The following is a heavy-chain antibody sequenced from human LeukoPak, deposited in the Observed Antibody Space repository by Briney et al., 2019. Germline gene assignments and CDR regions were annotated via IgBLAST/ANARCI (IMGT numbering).Heavy chain of an antibody. D-gene: IGHD6-13*01. J-gene: IGHJ4*02. Sequence: PGGSLRLSCAASGFTFSNYAMTWVRQAPGKGLEWVSGISDSGGSTYYADSVKGRFTISRDNSKNTLYLQMHSLRAEDTAVYYCATAAAGYKYGYYFDYWGQGTLVTVSS. CDR3: ATAAAGYKYGYYFDY. V-gene: IGHV3-23*01. CDR2: ISDSGGST. CDR1: GFTFSNYA.